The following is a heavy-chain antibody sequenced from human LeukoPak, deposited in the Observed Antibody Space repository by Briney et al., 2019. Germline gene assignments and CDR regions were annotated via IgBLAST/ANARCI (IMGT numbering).Heavy chain of an antibody. D-gene: IGHD1/OR15-1a*01. CDR2: ISSSSSYI. CDR1: GFTFSSYS. Sequence: GGSLRLSCAASGFTFSSYSMNWIRQAPGKGLEWVSSISSSSSYIYYADSVKGRFTISRDNAKNSLYLQMNSLRAEDTAVYYCARENNPGKDWFDPWGQGTLVTVSS. J-gene: IGHJ5*02. CDR3: ARENNPGKDWFDP. V-gene: IGHV3-21*01.